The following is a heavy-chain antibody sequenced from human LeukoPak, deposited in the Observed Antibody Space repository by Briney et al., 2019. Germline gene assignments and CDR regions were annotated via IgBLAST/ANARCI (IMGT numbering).Heavy chain of an antibody. V-gene: IGHV1-69*06. CDR3: ASGTTVVTQGYFDL. J-gene: IGHJ2*01. CDR1: GGTFSSYA. Sequence: GASVKVSCKASGGTFSSYAISWVRQAPGQGLEWMGRIIPIFGTANYAQKFQGRVTIAADKSTSTAYMELSSLRSEDTAVYYCASGTTVVTQGYFDLWGRGTLVTVSS. D-gene: IGHD4-23*01. CDR2: IIPIFGTA.